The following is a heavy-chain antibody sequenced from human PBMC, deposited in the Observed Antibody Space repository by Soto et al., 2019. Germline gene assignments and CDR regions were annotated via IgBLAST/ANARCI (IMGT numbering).Heavy chain of an antibody. J-gene: IGHJ4*02. V-gene: IGHV3-74*03. D-gene: IGHD6-13*01. CDR2: INHDGSKT. Sequence: EEQLVESGGGLVKPGGSLRLSCAASKFSFNNYWMHWVRQVPGKGPAWVSRINHDGSKTEYADSVKGRFTISRDNTNNTLYLHMNSLRVEDTAMYYCVREPWGFSGSWYDYWGPGTLVTVSS. CDR3: VREPWGFSGSWYDY. CDR1: KFSFNNYW.